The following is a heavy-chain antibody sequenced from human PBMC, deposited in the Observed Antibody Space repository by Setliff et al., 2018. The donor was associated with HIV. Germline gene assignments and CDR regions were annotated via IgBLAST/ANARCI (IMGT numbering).Heavy chain of an antibody. CDR1: GHTPRHYG. V-gene: IGHV1-69*11. Sequence: KVSCKASGHTPRHYGINWIRQAPGQGLEWVGSLIPVLGEPHYAPRFQGRVTITADDSTNTAYLELSNLRFDDTATYYCARGVLYGLSEYWGTGSLVTVSS. CDR2: LIPVLGEP. J-gene: IGHJ4*02. D-gene: IGHD3-10*01. CDR3: ARGVLYGLSEY.